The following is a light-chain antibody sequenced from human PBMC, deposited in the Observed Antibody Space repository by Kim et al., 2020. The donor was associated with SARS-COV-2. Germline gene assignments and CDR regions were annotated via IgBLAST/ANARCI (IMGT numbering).Light chain of an antibody. CDR1: SSNIGNNY. J-gene: IGLJ2*01. CDR3: GAWDTSLSIVV. CDR2: DNH. V-gene: IGLV1-51*01. Sequence: GQKVTISSAGSSSNIGNNYVSWYQQLPGTAPRLLIYDNHERPSGIPDRFSGSKSGTTATLGITGLQTGDEADYYCGAWDTSLSIVVFGGGTKVTVL.